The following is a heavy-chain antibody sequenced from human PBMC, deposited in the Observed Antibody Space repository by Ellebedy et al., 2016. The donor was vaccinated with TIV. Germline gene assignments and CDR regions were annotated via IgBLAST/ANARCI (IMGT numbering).Heavy chain of an antibody. D-gene: IGHD5/OR15-5a*01. CDR1: GGSISSGGYS. CDR3: ARGGGVYCFGY. V-gene: IGHV4-30-2*01. CDR2: IYHSGST. Sequence: MPSETLSLTCAVSGGSISSGGYSWSWIRQPPGKALEWIGYIYHSGSTYYNPSLKSRVTISVDRSKNQFSLKVSSVTAADTAVYYCARGGGVYCFGYWGQGALVTVSS. J-gene: IGHJ4*02.